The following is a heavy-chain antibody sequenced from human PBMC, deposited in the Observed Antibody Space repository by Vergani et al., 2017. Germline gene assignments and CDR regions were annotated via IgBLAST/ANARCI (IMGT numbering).Heavy chain of an antibody. J-gene: IGHJ4*02. CDR1: GGSFSDYY. CDR2: VNHGGSP. V-gene: IGHV4-34*01. CDR3: ASIARAPTRRNPPPDY. D-gene: IGHD3-16*02. Sequence: QVQLQEWGAGLLKTSETLSLTCGVSGGSFSDYYWSWIRQAPGMGLEWSGEVNHGGSPNYNPSLKSRVSISVDTSKKQFSLQLTSVPAADSALYFCASIARAPTRRNPPPDYGGQGILVTVSS.